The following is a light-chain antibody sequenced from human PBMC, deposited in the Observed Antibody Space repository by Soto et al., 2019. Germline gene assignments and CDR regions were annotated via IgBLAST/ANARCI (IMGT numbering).Light chain of an antibody. V-gene: IGKV1-5*03. J-gene: IGKJ1*01. CDR2: QAS. CDR1: QSIGYC. CDR3: QQCNTYPGT. Sequence: DIQMTQSPSTLSAFVGDRVTITCRASQSIGYCLAWYQQKPGKAPKVLIYQASSLESGVPSRFSGSGSGTEFTLTISSLQPDDFATYYCQQCNTYPGTFGQGTKVEIK.